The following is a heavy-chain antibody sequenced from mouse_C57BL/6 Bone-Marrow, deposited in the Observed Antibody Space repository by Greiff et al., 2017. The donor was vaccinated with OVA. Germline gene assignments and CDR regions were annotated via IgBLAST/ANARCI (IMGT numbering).Heavy chain of an antibody. V-gene: IGHV1-66*01. J-gene: IGHJ4*01. CDR1: GYSFTSYY. CDR3: ARWYYGRAMDY. D-gene: IGHD1-1*01. Sequence: VQLQQSGPELVKPGASVKISCKASGYSFTSYYIHWVKQRPGQGLEWIGWIYPGSGNTKYNEKFKGKATLTADTPSSTAYMQLSSLTSEDSAVYYCARWYYGRAMDYWGQGTSVTVSS. CDR2: IYPGSGNT.